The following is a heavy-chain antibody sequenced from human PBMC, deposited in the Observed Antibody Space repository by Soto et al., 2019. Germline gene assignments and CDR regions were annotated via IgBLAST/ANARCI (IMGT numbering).Heavy chain of an antibody. V-gene: IGHV1-58*02. Sequence: ASVKVSCKASGFTFTSSAMQWVQQARGQRLEWIGWIVVGSGNTNYAQKFQERVTITRDMSTSTAYMELSSLRSEDTAVYYCAADLFGYYNNWFDPWGQGTLVTVSS. CDR2: IVVGSGNT. J-gene: IGHJ5*02. D-gene: IGHD3-9*01. CDR1: GFTFTSSA. CDR3: AADLFGYYNNWFDP.